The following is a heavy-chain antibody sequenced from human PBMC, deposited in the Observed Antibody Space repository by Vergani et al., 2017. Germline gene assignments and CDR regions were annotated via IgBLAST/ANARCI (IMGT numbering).Heavy chain of an antibody. J-gene: IGHJ4*03. CDR2: IQFDGSNQ. CDR1: GFTLSNYD. Sequence: QVQLVESGGGVVQRGGSLRLSCATSGFTLSNYDMQWIRQGPGKGLEFVAFIQFDGSNQYYADSAKGRFTLSRDYSKNTLYLQMNSLRTDDTATYYCAKHFRGWGSDYCWGQGNMV. CDR3: AKHFRGWGSDYC. V-gene: IGHV3-30*02. D-gene: IGHD3-16*01.